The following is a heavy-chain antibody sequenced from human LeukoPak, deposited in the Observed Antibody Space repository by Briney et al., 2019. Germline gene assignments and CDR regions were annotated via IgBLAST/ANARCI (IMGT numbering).Heavy chain of an antibody. CDR3: ARNLGPLWFGELFTDY. D-gene: IGHD3-10*01. J-gene: IGHJ4*02. V-gene: IGHV1-18*01. CDR2: ISAYNGNT. CDR1: GYTFTSYG. Sequence: ASVKVPCKASGYTFTSYGISWVRQAPGQGLEWMGWISAYNGNTNYAQKLQGRVTMTTDTSTSTAYMELRSLRSDDTAVYYCARNLGPLWFGELFTDYWGQGTLVTVSS.